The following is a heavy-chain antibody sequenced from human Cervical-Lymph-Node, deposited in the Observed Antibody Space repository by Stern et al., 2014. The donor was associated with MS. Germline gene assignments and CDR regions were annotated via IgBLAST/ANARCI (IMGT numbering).Heavy chain of an antibody. Sequence: VQLVESGGGVVQPGGSLRLSCAASGFTFYNYAMHWVRQAPGRGLEWGTLIWFDGSLKYYADSVNGRFTISRDNSKNTLYLQVNSLRAEDTAVYYCARSRPHPDGTNYYHYGMDVWGQGTTVTVSS. CDR3: ARSRPHPDGTNYYHYGMDV. V-gene: IGHV3-33*01. CDR1: GFTFYNYA. D-gene: IGHD1-7*01. J-gene: IGHJ6*02. CDR2: IWFDGSLK.